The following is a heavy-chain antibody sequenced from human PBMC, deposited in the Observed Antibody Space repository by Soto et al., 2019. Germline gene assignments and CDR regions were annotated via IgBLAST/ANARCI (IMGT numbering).Heavy chain of an antibody. CDR3: AKVKKFELFYYYYYMDV. CDR2: ISGSGGST. V-gene: IGHV3-23*01. D-gene: IGHD3-10*01. J-gene: IGHJ6*03. CDR1: GFTFSSYA. Sequence: GGSLRLSCAASGFTFSSYAMSWVRQAPGKGLEWVSAISGSGGSTYYADSVKGRFTISRDNSKNTLYLQMNSLRAEDTAVYYCAKVKKFELFYYYYYMDVWGKGTTVTVSS.